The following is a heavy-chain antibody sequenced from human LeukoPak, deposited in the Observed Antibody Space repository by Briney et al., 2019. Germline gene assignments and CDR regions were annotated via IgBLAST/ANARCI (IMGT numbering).Heavy chain of an antibody. Sequence: GGSLRLSCAASGFTFSNYWMSWVRQAPGKRLEWVANIKQDGSEKYYVDSVKGRFTISRDNAKNSLYLQMISLRAEDTAVFYCARASKLRLGGLWHKYFDYWGQGTLVTVSS. J-gene: IGHJ4*02. CDR3: ARASKLRLGGLWHKYFDY. V-gene: IGHV3-7*01. CDR2: IKQDGSEK. CDR1: GFTFSNYW. D-gene: IGHD3-16*01.